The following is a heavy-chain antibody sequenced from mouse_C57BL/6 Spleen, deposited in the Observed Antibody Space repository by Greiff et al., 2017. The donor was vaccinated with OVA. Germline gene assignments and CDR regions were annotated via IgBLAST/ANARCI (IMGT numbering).Heavy chain of an antibody. CDR3: ARYRDSSGYRSYFDY. J-gene: IGHJ2*01. Sequence: QVQLQQPGAELVMPGASVKLSCKASGYTFTSYWMHWVKQRPGQGLEWIGEIDPSDSYTNYNQKFKGKSTLTVDKSSSTAYMQLSSLTSEDSAVYYCARYRDSSGYRSYFDYWGQGTTLTVSS. D-gene: IGHD3-2*02. CDR2: IDPSDSYT. V-gene: IGHV1-69*01. CDR1: GYTFTSYW.